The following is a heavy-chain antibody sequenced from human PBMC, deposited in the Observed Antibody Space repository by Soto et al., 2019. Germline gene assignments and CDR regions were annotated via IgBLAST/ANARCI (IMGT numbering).Heavy chain of an antibody. D-gene: IGHD1-26*01. CDR1: GITFSDLH. Sequence: EVLLQHSGAEAREPGGVVKMSCAVSGITFSDLHMHWVKQAPGKGLEWVGLVEVENDDRLYAEKYRGRLNINTETTRHTSYMGLTSLTSDDTAIYFCAAVRGSLGSLSFDDWGQGPPVTVSA. CDR3: AAVRGSLGSLSFDD. V-gene: IGHV1-69-2*01. J-gene: IGHJ4*02. CDR2: VEVENDDR.